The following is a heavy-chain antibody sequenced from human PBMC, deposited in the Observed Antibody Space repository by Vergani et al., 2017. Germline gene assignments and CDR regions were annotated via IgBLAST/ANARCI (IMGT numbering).Heavy chain of an antibody. J-gene: IGHJ6*02. Sequence: QLQLQESGPGLVKPSETLSLTCTVSGGSISSSSYYWGWIRQPPGKGLEWIGSNYYSGNTYYNPSLKCRVTISVDTSKNQFTLKRSSVTATDTAVYYCAREQKYQYGMDFWGQGTTVTVSS. D-gene: IGHD2-2*01. V-gene: IGHV4-39*07. CDR1: GGSISSSSYY. CDR2: NYYSGNT. CDR3: AREQKYQYGMDF.